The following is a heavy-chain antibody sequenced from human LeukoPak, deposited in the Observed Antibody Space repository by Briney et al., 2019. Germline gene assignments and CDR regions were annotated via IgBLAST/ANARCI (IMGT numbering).Heavy chain of an antibody. J-gene: IGHJ4*02. CDR2: ISTYNGNS. CDR3: ARVLGYCGRDCYPLDY. CDR1: GYTFTNYG. Sequence: ASVKVSCKTSGYTFTNYGLSWVRQAPGQGLEWMGWISTYNGNSEYPQKLQGRVILTTDTSTTTGYMELRSLRSDDTAVYYCARVLGYCGRDCYPLDYWGQGTLVTVSS. D-gene: IGHD2-21*02. V-gene: IGHV1-18*01.